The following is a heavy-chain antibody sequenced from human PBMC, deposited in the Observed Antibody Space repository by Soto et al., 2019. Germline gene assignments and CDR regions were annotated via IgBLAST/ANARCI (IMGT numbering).Heavy chain of an antibody. Sequence: SETLSLTCTVSGDSISNGYYTWSWIRQPPGKDLEWIGHIYNSVNTYSNPSLKSRVTISADTSKNQFSLKLSSVTAADTAVYYCARGPSGDKVEYWGQGTLVTVS. CDR2: IYNSVNT. D-gene: IGHD3-10*01. CDR1: GDSISNGYYT. V-gene: IGHV4-30-4*01. J-gene: IGHJ4*02. CDR3: ARGPSGDKVEY.